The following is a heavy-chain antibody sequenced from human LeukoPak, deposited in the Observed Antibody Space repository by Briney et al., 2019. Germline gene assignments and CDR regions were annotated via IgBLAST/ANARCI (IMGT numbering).Heavy chain of an antibody. J-gene: IGHJ3*02. V-gene: IGHV6-1*01. CDR3: ARDPAGDLAFDI. CDR2: TSYRSKWYN. Sequence: QTLSLTCAISGDSVSSNSAAWNWIGQSPSGGLEWLGRTSYRSKWYNDFALSVKSRITINPDTSKNQFSLQLNSVTPEDTAVYYCARDPAGDLAFDIWGQGTMVTVSS. CDR1: GDSVSSNSAA.